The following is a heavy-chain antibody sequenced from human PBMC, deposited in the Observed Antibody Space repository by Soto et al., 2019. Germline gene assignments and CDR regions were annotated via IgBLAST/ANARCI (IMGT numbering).Heavy chain of an antibody. CDR1: GGSFSGYY. CDR3: ARGIGYCSSINCYSSRRLRFDS. V-gene: IGHV4-34*01. D-gene: IGHD2-2*01. J-gene: IGHJ4*02. CDR2: VNHSGTT. Sequence: QVQLQQWGAGLLKPSETLSLTCAVYGGSFSGYYWTWIRQSPEKGLEWIGEVNHSGTTYYNPSLKTRVTISVHTPKNQFSVMMSSVTAADTAVYYCARGIGYCSSINCYSSRRLRFDSWGQGTLVTVSS.